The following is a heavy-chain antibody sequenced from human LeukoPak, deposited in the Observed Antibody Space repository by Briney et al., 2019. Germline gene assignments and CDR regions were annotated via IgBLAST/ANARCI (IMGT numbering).Heavy chain of an antibody. CDR1: GFTFRSYG. CDR2: IWYDGSNK. Sequence: GGSLRLSCAASGFTFRSYGMHWVRQAPGKGLEWVAVIWYDGSNKYYADSVKGRFTISRDNSKNTLYLQMNSLRAEDTAVYYCARDLIVGATIGSHFDYWGQGTLVTVSS. CDR3: ARDLIVGATIGSHFDY. J-gene: IGHJ4*02. D-gene: IGHD1-26*01. V-gene: IGHV3-33*01.